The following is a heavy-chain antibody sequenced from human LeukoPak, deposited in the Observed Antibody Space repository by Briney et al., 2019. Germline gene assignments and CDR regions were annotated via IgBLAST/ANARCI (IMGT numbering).Heavy chain of an antibody. Sequence: GGSLRLSCAASGFTFSSYGMHWVRQAPGKGLEWVAVISYDGSNEYYADSVKGRFTISRDNSKNTLYLQMNSLRAEDTAVYYCAKHAHSGSYYSNWFDPWGQGTLVTVSS. CDR1: GFTFSSYG. CDR3: AKHAHSGSYYSNWFDP. CDR2: ISYDGSNE. J-gene: IGHJ5*02. D-gene: IGHD1-26*01. V-gene: IGHV3-30*18.